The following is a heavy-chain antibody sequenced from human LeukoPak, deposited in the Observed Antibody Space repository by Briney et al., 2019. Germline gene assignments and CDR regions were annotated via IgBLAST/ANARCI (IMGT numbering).Heavy chain of an antibody. CDR2: ISSSSSTI. CDR1: GFTFSSYG. V-gene: IGHV3-48*02. Sequence: PGGSLRLSCAASGFTFSSYGMSWVRQAPGKGLEWVSYISSSSSTIFYADSVKGRLTISRDNAKNSLYLQIKSLRDEDTAVYYCGVENSATVDYWGQGTLVTVSS. D-gene: IGHD1-1*01. J-gene: IGHJ4*02. CDR3: GVENSATVDY.